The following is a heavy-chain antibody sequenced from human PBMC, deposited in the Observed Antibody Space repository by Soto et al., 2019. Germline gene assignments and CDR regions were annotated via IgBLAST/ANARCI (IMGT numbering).Heavy chain of an antibody. J-gene: IGHJ4*02. Sequence: GGSLRLSCAASGFTFSSYAMSWVRQAPGKGLEWVSAISGSGGSTYYADSVKCRFTISRDNSKNTLYLQMDSLRAEDTAVYYCAKDRQYPRDYFHYWGQGTLVTVSS. CDR1: GFTFSSYA. CDR2: ISGSGGST. D-gene: IGHD4-4*01. V-gene: IGHV3-23*01. CDR3: AKDRQYPRDYFHY.